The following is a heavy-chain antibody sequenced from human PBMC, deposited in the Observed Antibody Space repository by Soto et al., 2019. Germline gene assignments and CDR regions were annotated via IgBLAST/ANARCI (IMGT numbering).Heavy chain of an antibody. V-gene: IGHV4-4*02. CDR2: IYHTGST. Sequence: QVQLQESGPRLVKPSGTLSLTCAVSGASISSTNWWTWVRQPPGKGLEWIGEIYHTGSTKYNPSLKSRVTISLDKSNNQCSLRLSSVTAADTAVYYCATPPPRIVVVVLPIPPWGQGTLVTVSS. J-gene: IGHJ4*02. CDR3: ATPPPRIVVVVLPIPP. CDR1: GASISSTNW. D-gene: IGHD2-15*01.